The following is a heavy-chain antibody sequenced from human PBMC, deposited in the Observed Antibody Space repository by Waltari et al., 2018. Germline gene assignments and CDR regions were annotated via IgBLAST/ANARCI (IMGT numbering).Heavy chain of an antibody. CDR3: ARDSVSSWYATGNWFDP. V-gene: IGHV1-18*04. J-gene: IGHJ5*02. CDR2: ISAYNGNT. D-gene: IGHD6-13*01. Sequence: QVQLVQSGAEVKKPGASVKVSCKASGYTFTSYGISWVRQAPGQGLEWMGWISAYNGNTNYAQKLQGRGTMTTDTSTSTAYMELRSLRSDDTAVYYCARDSVSSWYATGNWFDPWGQGTLVTVSS. CDR1: GYTFTSYG.